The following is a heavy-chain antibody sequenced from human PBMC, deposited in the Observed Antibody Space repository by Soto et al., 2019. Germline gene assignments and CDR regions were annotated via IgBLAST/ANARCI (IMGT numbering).Heavy chain of an antibody. D-gene: IGHD3-16*01. V-gene: IGHV4-59*12. Sequence: PSETLSLTCTVSGGSISGYYWSWIRRPPGKGLEWIGYMYNSGSTVYNPPFKSRVTISVDKSTNEFPLKLSSVTAADTAVYYCASLFDYAGDYWGQGILVTVSS. J-gene: IGHJ4*02. CDR1: GGSISGYY. CDR2: MYNSGST. CDR3: ASLFDYAGDY.